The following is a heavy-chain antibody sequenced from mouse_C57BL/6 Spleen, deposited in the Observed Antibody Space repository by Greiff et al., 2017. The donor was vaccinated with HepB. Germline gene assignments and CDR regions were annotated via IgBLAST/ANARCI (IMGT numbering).Heavy chain of an antibody. CDR3: ARRGLRRGFDY. CDR2: IDPSDSET. Sequence: QVQLQQPGAELVRPGSSVKLSCKASGYTFTSYWMHWVKQRPIQGLEWIGNIDPSDSETHYNQKFKDKATLTVDKSSSTAYMQLSSLTSEDSAVYYCARRGLRRGFDYWGQGTTLTVSS. J-gene: IGHJ2*01. D-gene: IGHD2-4*01. CDR1: GYTFTSYW. V-gene: IGHV1-52*01.